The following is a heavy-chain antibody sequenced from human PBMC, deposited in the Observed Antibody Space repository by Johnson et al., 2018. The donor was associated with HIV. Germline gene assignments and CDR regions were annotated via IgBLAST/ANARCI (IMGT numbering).Heavy chain of an antibody. D-gene: IGHD2-8*01. J-gene: IGHJ3*02. CDR1: GFTFSSYA. Sequence: QVQLVESGGGVVQPGRSLRLSCAASGFTFSSYAMHWVRQAPGKGLEWVAVISYDGSNKYYADSVKARFTISRDDARNTLYLQMNSLRTEDTAVYYCARGMYGDAFEIWGQGTMVTVSS. CDR3: ARGMYGDAFEI. CDR2: ISYDGSNK. V-gene: IGHV3-30-3*01.